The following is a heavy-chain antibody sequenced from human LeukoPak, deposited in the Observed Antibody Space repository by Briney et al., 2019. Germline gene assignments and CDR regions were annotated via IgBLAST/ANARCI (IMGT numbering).Heavy chain of an antibody. V-gene: IGHV4-59*11. J-gene: IGHJ5*02. CDR1: GGSISSHY. CDR2: IYYSGST. CDR3: ARDGGFGDLGWFDP. Sequence: SETLSLTCTVSGGSISSHYWSWIRQPPGKGLEWIGYIYYSGSTNYNPSLKSRVTISVDTSKNQFSLKPSSVTAADTAVYYCARDGGFGDLGWFDPWGQGTLVTVSS. D-gene: IGHD3-10*01.